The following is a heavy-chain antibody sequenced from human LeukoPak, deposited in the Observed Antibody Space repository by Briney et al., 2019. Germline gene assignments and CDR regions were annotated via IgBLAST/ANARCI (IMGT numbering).Heavy chain of an antibody. CDR2: IYSGGST. CDR1: GFTVSSNY. J-gene: IGHJ6*02. V-gene: IGHV3-53*01. Sequence: GGSLRLSCAASGFTVSSNYMSWVRQAPGKGLEWVSVIYSGGSTYYADSVKGRFTISRDNSKNTLYLQVNSLRAEDTAVYYCARGPANDYYYYGMDVWGQGTTVTVSS. CDR3: ARGPANDYYYYGMDV.